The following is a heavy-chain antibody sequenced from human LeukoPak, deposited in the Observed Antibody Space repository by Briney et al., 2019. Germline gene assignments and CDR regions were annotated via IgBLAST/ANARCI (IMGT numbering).Heavy chain of an antibody. D-gene: IGHD3-3*01. CDR1: GYTFASYA. CDR3: ARYYDFWSGYDY. CDR2: INAGNGNT. V-gene: IGHV1-3*01. J-gene: IGHJ4*02. Sequence: ASVRVSCKASGYTFASYAMHWVRQAPGQRLEWMGWINAGNGNTKNSQKFQGRVTITRDTSASTAYMELSSLRSEDTAVYYCARYYDFWSGYDYWGQGTLVTVSS.